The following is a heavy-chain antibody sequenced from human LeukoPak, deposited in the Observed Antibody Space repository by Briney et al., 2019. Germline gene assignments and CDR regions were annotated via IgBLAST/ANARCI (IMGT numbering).Heavy chain of an antibody. J-gene: IGHJ4*02. CDR3: ARGKWLRFDFDY. V-gene: IGHV4-34*01. CDR1: GGSFSGYY. CDR2: INHSGST. D-gene: IGHD3-22*01. Sequence: SSETLSLTCAVYGGSFSGYYWSWIRQPPGKGLEWIGEINHSGSTNYNPSLKSRVTISVDTSKNRFSLKLSSVTAADTAVYYCARGKWLRFDFDYWGQGTLVTVSS.